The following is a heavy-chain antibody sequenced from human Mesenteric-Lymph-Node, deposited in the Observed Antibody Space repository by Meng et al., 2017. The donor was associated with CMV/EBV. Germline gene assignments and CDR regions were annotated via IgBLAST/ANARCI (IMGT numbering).Heavy chain of an antibody. Sequence: GSLRLSCIVSGGSISSGGYYWSWIRQHPGRGLEWIGYIHSSGSTNYNPSLKSRVTISVDTSKSQFSLKQSSVTAADTAVYYCARSRYSYGPYYFDSWGQGTLVTVSS. CDR1: GGSISSGGYY. D-gene: IGHD5-18*01. V-gene: IGHV4-61*08. CDR2: IHSSGST. CDR3: ARSRYSYGPYYFDS. J-gene: IGHJ4*02.